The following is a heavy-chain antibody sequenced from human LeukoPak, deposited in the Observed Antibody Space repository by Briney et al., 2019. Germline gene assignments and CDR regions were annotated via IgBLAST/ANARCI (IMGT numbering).Heavy chain of an antibody. CDR2: MNPNSGNT. D-gene: IGHD6-13*01. Sequence: ASVKVSCKASGYTFTSYDTNWVRQATGQGLEWMGWMNPNSGNTGYAQKFQGRVTMTRNTSISTAYMELSSLRSEDTAVYYCARGPYSSSWCDYWGQGTLVTVSS. J-gene: IGHJ4*02. CDR3: ARGPYSSSWCDY. V-gene: IGHV1-8*01. CDR1: GYTFTSYD.